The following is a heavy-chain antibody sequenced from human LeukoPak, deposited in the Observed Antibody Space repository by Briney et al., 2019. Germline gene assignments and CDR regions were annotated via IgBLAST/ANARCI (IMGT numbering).Heavy chain of an antibody. J-gene: IGHJ4*02. Sequence: SETLSLTCTVSGGSISSGGYYWSWIRQHPGKGLEWIGYIYYSGSTYYNPSLKSRVTISVDTSKNQFSLKLSSVTAADTAAYYCARVDPFNYFDYWGQGTLVTVSS. CDR3: ARVDPFNYFDY. V-gene: IGHV4-31*03. D-gene: IGHD3/OR15-3a*01. CDR1: GGSISSGGYY. CDR2: IYYSGST.